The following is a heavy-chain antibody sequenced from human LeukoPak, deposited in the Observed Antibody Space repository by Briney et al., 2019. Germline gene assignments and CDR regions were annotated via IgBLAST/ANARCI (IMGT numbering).Heavy chain of an antibody. Sequence: GGSLRLSCAASGFTFNIFAMHWVRQAPGKGLEWVANIKQDGSEKNYVGSVKGRFTIARDNAKNSLYLQMNSLRAEDTAVYYCARSSITMVRGVIKSTTSWYHYYNMDVWGKGTTVTVSS. CDR2: IKQDGSEK. V-gene: IGHV3-7*01. CDR3: ARSSITMVRGVIKSTTSWYHYYNMDV. J-gene: IGHJ6*03. CDR1: GFTFNIFA. D-gene: IGHD3-10*01.